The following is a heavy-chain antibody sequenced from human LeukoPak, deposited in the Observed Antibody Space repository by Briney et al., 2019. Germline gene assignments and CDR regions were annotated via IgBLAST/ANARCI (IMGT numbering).Heavy chain of an antibody. CDR1: GASISGRGYY. CDR2: IYTSGST. CDR3: ARVYGRRTRYSYYDSSGYPHAFDI. D-gene: IGHD3-22*01. J-gene: IGHJ3*02. V-gene: IGHV4-39*07. Sequence: SETLSLTCTVSGASISGRGYYWGWIRQPPGKGLAWIGGIYTSGSTYYNASLQSRVTISVDTSKNQFSLKLSSVTAADTAVYYCARVYGRRTRYSYYDSSGYPHAFDIWGQGTMVTVSS.